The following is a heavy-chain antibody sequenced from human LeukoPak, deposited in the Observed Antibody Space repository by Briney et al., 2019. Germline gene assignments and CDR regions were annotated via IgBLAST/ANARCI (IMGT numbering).Heavy chain of an antibody. CDR2: IKQDGSEK. D-gene: IGHD2-8*01. V-gene: IGHV3-7*01. CDR3: ARIVLMVYAHHDAFDI. CDR1: GFTFSSYW. J-gene: IGHJ3*02. Sequence: PGGSLRLSCAASGFTFSSYWMSWVRQAPGKGLEWVANIKQDGSEKYYVDSVKGRFTISRDYAKNSLYLQMNSPRAEDTAVYYCARIVLMVYAHHDAFDIWGQGTMVTVSS.